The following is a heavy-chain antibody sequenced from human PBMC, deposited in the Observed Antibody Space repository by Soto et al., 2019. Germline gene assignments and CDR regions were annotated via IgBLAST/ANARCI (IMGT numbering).Heavy chain of an antibody. D-gene: IGHD3-10*02. J-gene: IGHJ5*02. CDR1: GYSFTSYW. CDR3: ARLGLYYYVGDWFDP. CDR2: IYPGDSDT. Sequence: GESLKISCKGSGYSFTSYWIGWVRQMPGKGLEWMGIIYPGDSDTRYSPSFQGQVTISADKSISTAYLQWSSLKASDTAMYYCARLGLYYYVGDWFDPLGQGTLVTVSS. V-gene: IGHV5-51*01.